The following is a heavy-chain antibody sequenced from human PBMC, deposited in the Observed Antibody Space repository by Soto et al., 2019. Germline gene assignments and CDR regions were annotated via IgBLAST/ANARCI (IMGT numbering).Heavy chain of an antibody. Sequence: QVQVVQSGTEVKKPGASVKLSCKASGYTFTAFFMHWVRQAPGQGLEWMGIIHPRGGSTNYAQRFQDRFAMTWDTATSTVYMDLGSLRSDDTAVYYCARAPYSNSSFPFDYWGQGTLVTVSS. J-gene: IGHJ4*02. CDR1: GYTFTAFF. CDR2: IHPRGGST. CDR3: ARAPYSNSSFPFDY. D-gene: IGHD6-6*01. V-gene: IGHV1-46*01.